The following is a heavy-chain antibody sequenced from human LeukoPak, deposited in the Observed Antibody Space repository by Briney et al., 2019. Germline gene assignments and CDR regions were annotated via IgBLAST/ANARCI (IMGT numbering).Heavy chain of an antibody. J-gene: IGHJ4*02. CDR2: IRSKAYGGTT. CDR1: GFTFGDYA. Sequence: GGSLRLPCTASGFTFGDYAMSWFRQAPGKGLEWVGFIRSKAYGGTTEYAASVKGRFTISRDDSKSIAYLQMNSLKTEDTAVYYCTRGVRYYYDSSGYLFDYWGQGTLVTVSS. D-gene: IGHD3-22*01. V-gene: IGHV3-49*03. CDR3: TRGVRYYYDSSGYLFDY.